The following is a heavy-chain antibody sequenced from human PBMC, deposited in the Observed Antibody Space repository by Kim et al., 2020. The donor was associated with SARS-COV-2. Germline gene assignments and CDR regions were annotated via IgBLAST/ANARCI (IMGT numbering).Heavy chain of an antibody. V-gene: IGHV3-23*01. J-gene: IGHJ4*02. CDR3: ARHRVYSSSWSTGDF. D-gene: IGHD6-13*01. Sequence: GAVKGRFTIARDNSKNTLYLQMGSLRAEDTAVYYCARHRVYSSSWSTGDFWGQGTLVTVSS.